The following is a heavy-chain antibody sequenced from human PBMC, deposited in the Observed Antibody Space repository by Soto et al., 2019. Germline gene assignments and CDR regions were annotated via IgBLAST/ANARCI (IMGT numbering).Heavy chain of an antibody. CDR1: GITTSTYW. J-gene: IGHJ4*02. CDR3: VSGDHADY. CDR2: IKQDGSEK. V-gene: IGHV3-7*03. D-gene: IGHD3-10*01. Sequence: EVQLVESGGALVRPGESLRLSCADSGITTSTYWMGWVRQAPGRGLEWVATIKQDGSEKYYMDSLKGRFTISRDNAINSLYLQMSSLRAEDTAVYFCVSGDHADYWGQGTLVTVSS.